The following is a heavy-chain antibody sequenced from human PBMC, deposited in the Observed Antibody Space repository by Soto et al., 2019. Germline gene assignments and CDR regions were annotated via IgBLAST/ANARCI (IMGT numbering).Heavy chain of an antibody. CDR1: GLTLDNAG. CDR2: SKSKTDGGTA. D-gene: IGHD2-8*01. V-gene: IGHV3-15*01. J-gene: IGHJ4*02. Sequence: EVQLVESGGGLVKPGGSLRLSGAASGLTLDNAGMSWVRQAPGKGLEWVGRSKSKTDGGTADYAAPAKGRFTISRDYSKNTLFLQMNSMKTEDTAVYYCTTDRGHMYDFDYWGQGTLVPVSS. CDR3: TTDRGHMYDFDY.